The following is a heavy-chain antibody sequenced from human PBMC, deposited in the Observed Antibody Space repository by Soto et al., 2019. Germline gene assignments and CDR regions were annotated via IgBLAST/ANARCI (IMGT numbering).Heavy chain of an antibody. CDR1: GFTFGDYA. CDR2: IRSKVYGGTT. D-gene: IGHD4-17*01. V-gene: IGHV3-49*03. CDR3: RRSLTMTTVTSLDY. Sequence: GGSLRLSCTASGFTFGDYAMSWLRQAPGKGLEWVGSIRSKVYGGTTEYAASVKGRFTISRDDSKSIAYLQMNSLKTEDTAVYYCRRSLTMTTVTSLDYWGQGTLVTVSS. J-gene: IGHJ4*02.